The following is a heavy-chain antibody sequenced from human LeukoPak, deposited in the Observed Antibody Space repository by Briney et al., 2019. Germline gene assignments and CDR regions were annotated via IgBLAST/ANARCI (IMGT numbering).Heavy chain of an antibody. Sequence: GGSLRLSCAASGFIFSSYAMHWVRQAPGKGLEWVAVITNDGSNKYYADSVKGRFTISRDNSKNTVYLQMNSLRTEDTAVYYCARSLTMVRAYDYWGQGTLVTVSS. CDR3: ARSLTMVRAYDY. D-gene: IGHD3-10*01. J-gene: IGHJ4*02. CDR1: GFIFSSYA. V-gene: IGHV3-30*04. CDR2: ITNDGSNK.